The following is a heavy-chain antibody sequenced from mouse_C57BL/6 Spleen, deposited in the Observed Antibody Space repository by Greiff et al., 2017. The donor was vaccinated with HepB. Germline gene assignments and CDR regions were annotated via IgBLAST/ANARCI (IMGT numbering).Heavy chain of an antibody. V-gene: IGHV2-9*01. CDR3: AKRELGRFAY. D-gene: IGHD4-1*01. J-gene: IGHJ3*01. Sequence: VHLVESGPGLVAPSQSLSITCTVSGFSLTSYGVDWVRQPPGKGLEWLGVIWGGGSTNYNSALMSRLSISKDNSTSQVFLKMNSLTTDDTAMYYCAKRELGRFAYWGQGTLVTVSA. CDR1: GFSLTSYG. CDR2: IWGGGST.